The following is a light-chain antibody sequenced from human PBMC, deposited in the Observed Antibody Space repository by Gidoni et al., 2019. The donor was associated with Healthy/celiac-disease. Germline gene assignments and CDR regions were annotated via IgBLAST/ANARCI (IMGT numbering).Light chain of an antibody. J-gene: IGLJ3*02. CDR1: SSDVGGYNY. Sequence: QSALTQPASVSGSPGQSITISCTRTSSDVGGYNYVPWYQQHPGNAPKLMIYEVSNRPSGVSNRFSGSKSGNTASLTISGLQAEDEADYYCSSYTSGSTLVFGGGTKLTVL. CDR2: EVS. V-gene: IGLV2-14*01. CDR3: SSYTSGSTLV.